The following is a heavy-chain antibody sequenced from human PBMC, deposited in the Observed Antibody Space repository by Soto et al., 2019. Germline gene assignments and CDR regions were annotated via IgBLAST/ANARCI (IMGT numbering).Heavy chain of an antibody. Sequence: PGESLKISCKGSGYTFTGYYMHWVRQAPGQGLEWMGWINPNSGGTNYAQKFQGWVTMTRDTSISTAYMELSRLRSDDTAVYYCARDQGATSGGSSFMDVWGKGTTVTVSS. D-gene: IGHD2-15*01. V-gene: IGHV1-2*04. J-gene: IGHJ6*04. CDR1: GYTFTGYY. CDR2: INPNSGGT. CDR3: ARDQGATSGGSSFMDV.